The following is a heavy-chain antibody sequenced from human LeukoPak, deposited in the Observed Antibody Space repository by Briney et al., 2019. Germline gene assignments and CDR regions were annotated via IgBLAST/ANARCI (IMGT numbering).Heavy chain of an antibody. V-gene: IGHV1-2*02. J-gene: IGHJ3*02. Sequence: GASVKVSCKASRYTFTGYYMHWVRQAPGQGLEWMGWINPKSGGTVYAQKFQGRVTMTRDTSSSTAYMELSRLRFDDTVVYYCARGPRITIFGVVMANDAFDIWGQGTMVTVSS. CDR3: ARGPRITIFGVVMANDAFDI. CDR2: INPKSGGT. CDR1: RYTFTGYY. D-gene: IGHD3-3*01.